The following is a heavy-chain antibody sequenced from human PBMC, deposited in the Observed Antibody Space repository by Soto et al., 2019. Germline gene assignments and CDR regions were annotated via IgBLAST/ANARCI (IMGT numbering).Heavy chain of an antibody. CDR2: IHNSGST. CDR3: ANLRYFEWLLDY. J-gene: IGHJ4*02. CDR1: GVSITNNY. D-gene: IGHD3-9*01. V-gene: IGHV4-59*01. Sequence: SETLSLTCTVSGVSITNNYWSWIRQPPGKGLEWIGYIHNSGSTNYNPSLNSRVTMSVDTSKNQFSLKLSSVTAADTAVYYCANLRYFEWLLDYWGQGTLVTVSS.